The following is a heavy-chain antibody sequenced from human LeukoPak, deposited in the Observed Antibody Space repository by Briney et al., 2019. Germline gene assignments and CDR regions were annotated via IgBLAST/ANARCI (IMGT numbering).Heavy chain of an antibody. CDR3: ARDLKTTAPLSPLYYYYYGMDV. D-gene: IGHD4-11*01. CDR2: ISYDGSNK. Sequence: GGSLRLSCAASGFTFSSYAMHWVRQAPGKGLEWVAVISYDGSNKYYADSVKGRFTISRDNSKNTLYLQMNSLRAEDTAVYYCARDLKTTAPLSPLYYYYYGMDVWGQGTTVTVSS. V-gene: IGHV3-30-3*01. CDR1: GFTFSSYA. J-gene: IGHJ6*02.